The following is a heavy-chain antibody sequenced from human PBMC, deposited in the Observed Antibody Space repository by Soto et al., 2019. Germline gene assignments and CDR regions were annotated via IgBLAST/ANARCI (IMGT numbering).Heavy chain of an antibody. CDR3: ARGFGHYDFWSGSGYSGYDYRYYYMDV. D-gene: IGHD3-3*01. CDR1: GYTFTGYY. CDR2: INPNSGGT. V-gene: IGHV1-2*04. Sequence: GASVKVSCKASGYTFTGYYMHWVRQAPGQGLEWMGWINPNSGGTNYAQKFQGWVTMTRDTSISTAYMELSSLRSEDTAVYYCARGFGHYDFWSGSGYSGYDYRYYYMDVWGKGTTVTVSS. J-gene: IGHJ6*03.